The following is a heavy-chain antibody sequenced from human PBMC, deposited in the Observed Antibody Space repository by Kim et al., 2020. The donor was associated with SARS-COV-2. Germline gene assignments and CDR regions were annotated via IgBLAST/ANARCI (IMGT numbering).Heavy chain of an antibody. CDR1: GYTFTSYG. CDR2: ISAYNGNT. Sequence: ASVKVSCKASGYTFTSYGISWVRQAPGQGLEWMGWISAYNGNTNYAQKLQGRVTMTTDTSTSTAYMELRSLRSDDTAVYYCARENYDILTGFRGSSPDNWFDPWGQGTLVTVSS. V-gene: IGHV1-18*01. CDR3: ARENYDILTGFRGSSPDNWFDP. J-gene: IGHJ5*02. D-gene: IGHD3-9*01.